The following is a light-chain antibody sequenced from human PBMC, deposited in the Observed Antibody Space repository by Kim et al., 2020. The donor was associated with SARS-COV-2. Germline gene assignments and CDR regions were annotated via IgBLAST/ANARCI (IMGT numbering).Light chain of an antibody. J-gene: IGLJ2*01. Sequence: GQSLTISCTGTNNDIGAFNYVSWYQQTPGKAPKLMTFDVNQRPSGVSNRFSGSKSGNTASLTISGLQAEDEADYYCSSYATGNTWIFGGGTKVTVL. V-gene: IGLV2-14*03. CDR2: DVN. CDR3: SSYATGNTWI. CDR1: NNDIGAFNY.